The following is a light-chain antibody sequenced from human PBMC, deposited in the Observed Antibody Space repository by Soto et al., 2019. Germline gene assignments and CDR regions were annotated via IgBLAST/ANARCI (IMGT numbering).Light chain of an antibody. CDR3: QTWGTGIVI. CDR2: LNRDGSH. J-gene: IGLJ2*01. CDR1: SGHSNYA. V-gene: IGLV4-69*01. Sequence: QPVLTQSPSASASLGASVKLTCTLSSGHSNYAIAWHQQQPEKGPRYLMKLNRDGSHSKGDGIPNRFSGSSSAAERYLTISSLQSEDEADYYCQTWGTGIVIFGGGTKLTVL.